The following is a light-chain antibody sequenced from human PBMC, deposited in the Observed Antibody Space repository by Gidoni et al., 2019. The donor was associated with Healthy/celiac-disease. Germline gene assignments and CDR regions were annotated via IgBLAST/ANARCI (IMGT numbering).Light chain of an antibody. CDR3: QQYGSSLYT. Sequence: EIVFTQSPGTLSLSPGERATLSCRASQSVSSSYLAWYQQKPGQAPRLLIYGASSRATGIPDRFSGSGSGTDFTLTISRLEPEDFAGYYCQQYGSSLYTFGQGTKLEIK. CDR2: GAS. V-gene: IGKV3-20*01. CDR1: QSVSSSY. J-gene: IGKJ2*01.